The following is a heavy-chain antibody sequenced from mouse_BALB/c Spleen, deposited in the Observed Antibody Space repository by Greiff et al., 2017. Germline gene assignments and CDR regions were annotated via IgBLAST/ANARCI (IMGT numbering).Heavy chain of an antibody. J-gene: IGHJ4*01. CDR3: AGLRRDYYAMDY. Sequence: EVQLVESGPGLVKPSQSLSLTCSVTGYSITSGYYWHWIRQFPGNKLEWMGYISYDGSNNYNPSLKNRISNTRDTSKNQFFLKLNSVTTEDTATYYCAGLRRDYYAMDYWGQGTSVTVSS. CDR1: GYSITSGYY. D-gene: IGHD2-4*01. V-gene: IGHV3-6*02. CDR2: ISYDGSN.